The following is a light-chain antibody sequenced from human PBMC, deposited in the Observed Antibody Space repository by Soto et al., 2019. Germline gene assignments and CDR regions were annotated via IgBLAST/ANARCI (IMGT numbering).Light chain of an antibody. CDR3: QQYGASPFT. CDR2: GAS. CDR1: ESVYINS. J-gene: IGKJ3*01. Sequence: EIVLTQSPGTLSLSPGESATLSCKASESVYINSFAWYYQKPGQPPRLLIYGASTRATGIPDRFSGSGSGTNFVLSINRPEVEDSGMYYCQQYGASPFTFGPGTRVDIK. V-gene: IGKV3-20*01.